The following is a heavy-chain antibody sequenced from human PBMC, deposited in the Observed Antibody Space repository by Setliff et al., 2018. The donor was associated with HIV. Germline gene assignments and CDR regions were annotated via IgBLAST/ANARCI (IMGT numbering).Heavy chain of an antibody. D-gene: IGHD1-26*01. CDR1: GGTFSTHS. V-gene: IGHV1-69*13. J-gene: IGHJ6*03. CDR2: IITIFGTA. CDR3: ARAHSGSYYYYYYMDV. Sequence: GASVKVSCKASGGTFSTHSISWGRQAPGQGLEWMGGIITIFGTANYAQKFQGRVTITADESTSTAYMELSSLRSEDTAVYYCARAHSGSYYYYYYMDVWGKGTTVTVSS.